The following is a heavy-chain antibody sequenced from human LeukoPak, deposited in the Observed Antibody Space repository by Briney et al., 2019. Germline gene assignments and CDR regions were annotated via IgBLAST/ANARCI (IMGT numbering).Heavy chain of an antibody. CDR3: ARRTVVVRSEDY. Sequence: SETLSLTCAVYGGSFSGYYWSWIRQPPGKGLEWIGEINHSGSTNYNPSLKSRVTISVDTSKNQFSLKLSSVTAADTAVYYCARRTVVVRSEDYWGQGTLVTVSS. D-gene: IGHD3-22*01. V-gene: IGHV4-34*01. CDR2: INHSGST. CDR1: GGSFSGYY. J-gene: IGHJ4*02.